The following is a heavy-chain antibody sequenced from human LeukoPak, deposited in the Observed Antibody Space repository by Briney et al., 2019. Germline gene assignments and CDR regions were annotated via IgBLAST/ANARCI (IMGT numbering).Heavy chain of an antibody. CDR3: ARVKSGTTVDDY. V-gene: IGHV3-7*05. Sequence: PGGSLRLSCAASGFTLRTYWMSWVRQAPGKGLEWVANIKPDGSAKFYVDSVKGRFTISRDNAENPLYLQMNSLRAEDTAVYYCARVKSGTTVDDYWGQGTLVTVSA. CDR1: GFTLRTYW. D-gene: IGHD1-1*01. J-gene: IGHJ4*02. CDR2: IKPDGSAK.